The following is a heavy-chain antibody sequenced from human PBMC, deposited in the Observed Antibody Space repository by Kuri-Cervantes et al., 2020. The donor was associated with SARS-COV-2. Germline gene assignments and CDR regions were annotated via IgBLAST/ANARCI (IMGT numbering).Heavy chain of an antibody. CDR3: ARDLISVTAYFDF. J-gene: IGHJ4*02. CDR1: GFSFSDYN. D-gene: IGHD2-21*02. Sequence: GESLKISCVASGFSFSDYNMSWIRQAPGKGLEWVSYISGSGGYTNYADSVKGRFTISRDNAKNSVYLQMRSVRAEDTAVYYCARDLISVTAYFDFWGQGTQVTDSS. V-gene: IGHV3-11*06. CDR2: ISGSGGYT.